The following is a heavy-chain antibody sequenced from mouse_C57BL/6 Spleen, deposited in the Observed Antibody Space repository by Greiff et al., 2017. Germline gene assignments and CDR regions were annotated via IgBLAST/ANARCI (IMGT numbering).Heavy chain of an antibody. CDR3: ARIDWDGWFAY. D-gene: IGHD4-1*01. CDR1: GYTFTSYW. V-gene: IGHV1-74*01. J-gene: IGHJ3*01. CDR2: IHPSDSDT. Sequence: QVQLLQPGADLVKPGASVKVSCTASGYTFTSYWMHWVKQRPGQGLEWLGRIHPSDSDTYYNQKFKGQATLTGDKASSTAYMQLSSLTSEDSAVYYCARIDWDGWFAYWGQGTLVTVSA.